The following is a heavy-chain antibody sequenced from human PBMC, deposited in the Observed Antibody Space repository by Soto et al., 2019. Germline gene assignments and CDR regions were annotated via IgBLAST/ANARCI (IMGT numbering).Heavy chain of an antibody. CDR1: GFTFSSYA. J-gene: IGHJ4*02. CDR3: AKITHGSGKKSSTPRRPPDY. V-gene: IGHV3-23*01. CDR2: ISGSGGST. D-gene: IGHD3-10*01. Sequence: GGSLRLSCAASGFTFSSYAMSWVRQAPGKGLEWVSAISGSGGSTYYADYVKGVFTISRDNSKNTLYLKMNSLRAEDTAVYYCAKITHGSGKKSSTPRRPPDYWGQGTLVTVSS.